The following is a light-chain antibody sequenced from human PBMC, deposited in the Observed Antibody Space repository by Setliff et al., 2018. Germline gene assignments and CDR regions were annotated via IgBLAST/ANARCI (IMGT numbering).Light chain of an antibody. CDR1: SSDVGGYDY. CDR2: DVT. J-gene: IGLJ1*01. CDR3: SSYKNTNKNV. V-gene: IGLV2-14*01. Sequence: QSALTQPAAVSRSPGQSITISCTGTSSDVGGYDYVSWYQQHPGKAPKLIIYDVTKRPSGVSSRFSGSKSGNTASLTISGLQAEGEADYFCSSYKNTNKNVFGTGTKVTVL.